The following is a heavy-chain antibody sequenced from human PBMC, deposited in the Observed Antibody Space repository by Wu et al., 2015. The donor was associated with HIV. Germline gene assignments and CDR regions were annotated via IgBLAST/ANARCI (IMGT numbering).Heavy chain of an antibody. CDR2: MNPNSGST. D-gene: IGHD4-17*01. J-gene: IGHJ1*01. CDR3: ARGGYGDYVSHNFQH. V-gene: IGHV1-8*01. CDR1: GYIFNSYD. Sequence: QVQLVQSGAEVKKPGASVRVSCKASGYIFNSYDINWVRQTPGQGLEWMGWMNPNSGSTGYAQKFQGRVTITRNTSISTAYMELSSLRSEDTAVYYCARGGYGDYVSHNFQHWGQGTLVTVSS.